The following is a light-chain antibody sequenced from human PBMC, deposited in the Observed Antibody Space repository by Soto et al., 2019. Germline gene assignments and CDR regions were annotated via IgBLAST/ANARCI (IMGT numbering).Light chain of an antibody. J-gene: IGKJ5*01. V-gene: IGKV1-39*01. Sequence: DLQMTQSPSSLSASVGDRVTITCRASQMIYNYLNWYQQKPGKAPKLLISAASRLQSGVPSRFSGSGSGTDFTLTISDLQPDDSASYYCQQSYSGPITFGQGTRLDI. CDR1: QMIYNY. CDR3: QQSYSGPIT. CDR2: AAS.